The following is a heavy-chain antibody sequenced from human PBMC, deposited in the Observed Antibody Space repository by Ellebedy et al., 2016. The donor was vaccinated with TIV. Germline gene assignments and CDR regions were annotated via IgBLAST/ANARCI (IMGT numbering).Heavy chain of an antibody. V-gene: IGHV1-18*01. CDR3: ARDSWGRDRDSSYMDV. Sequence: ASVKVSXKASSYTFTSYGISWVRQAPGQGLEWMGWISAYNGNTNYAQKLQGRVTMTTDTSTSTAHMELRSLRSDDTAVYYCARDSWGRDRDSSYMDVWGKGTTVTVSS. CDR1: SYTFTSYG. J-gene: IGHJ6*03. D-gene: IGHD3-16*01. CDR2: ISAYNGNT.